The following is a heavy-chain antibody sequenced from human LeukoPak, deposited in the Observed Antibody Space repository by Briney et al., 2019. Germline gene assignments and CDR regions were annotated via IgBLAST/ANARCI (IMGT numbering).Heavy chain of an antibody. CDR1: GGSISSGSYY. V-gene: IGHV4-39*01. Sequence: PSETLSLTCAVAGGSISSGSYYWGWIRQPPGKGLEWIGSIYYTGSTYYNPSLRSRVTISVDTSKNQFSLNLSSVTAADTAVYYCARLDWSNWCFDLWGRGTLVIVSS. CDR2: IYYTGST. J-gene: IGHJ2*01. CDR3: ARLDWSNWCFDL. D-gene: IGHD3/OR15-3a*01.